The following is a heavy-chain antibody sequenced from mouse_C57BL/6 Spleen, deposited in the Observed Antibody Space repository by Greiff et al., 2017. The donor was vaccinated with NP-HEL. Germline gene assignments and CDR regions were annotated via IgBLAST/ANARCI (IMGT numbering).Heavy chain of an antibody. CDR2: IHPNSGST. Sequence: QVQLKQPGAELVKPGASVKLSCKASGYTFTSYWMHWVKQRPGQGLEWIGMIHPNSGSTNYNEKFKSKATLTVDKSSSTAYMQLSSLTSEDSAVYYCARSNYYGSDYWGQGTTLTVSS. CDR1: GYTFTSYW. CDR3: ARSNYYGSDY. J-gene: IGHJ2*01. V-gene: IGHV1-64*01. D-gene: IGHD1-1*01.